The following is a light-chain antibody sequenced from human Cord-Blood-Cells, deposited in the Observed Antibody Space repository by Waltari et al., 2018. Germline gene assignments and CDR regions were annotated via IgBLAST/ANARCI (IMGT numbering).Light chain of an antibody. CDR2: QDS. CDR3: QAWDSSTFYV. CDR1: KLGDKY. Sequence: SYELTQPPSVSVSPGQTASITCSGDKLGDKYACWYQQKPGQSPVLVIYQDSKRPSGMPERFSGSNSGNTATLTIRGTQAMDEADYYCQAWDSSTFYVFGTGTKVTVL. J-gene: IGLJ1*01. V-gene: IGLV3-1*01.